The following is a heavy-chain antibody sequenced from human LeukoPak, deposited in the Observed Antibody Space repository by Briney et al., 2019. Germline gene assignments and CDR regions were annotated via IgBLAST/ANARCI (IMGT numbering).Heavy chain of an antibody. CDR1: GFTFSSYD. CDR3: GRGNSFDF. Sequence: TGGSLRLSCATSGFTFSSYDMHWVRQGTGKGLEWVSGIGTGGDTYYTDSVKGRFTISRENAKKSLFLQMNSLRAEDTAVYYCGRGNSFDFWGQGTLVTVSS. V-gene: IGHV3-13*01. CDR2: IGTGGDT. J-gene: IGHJ4*02.